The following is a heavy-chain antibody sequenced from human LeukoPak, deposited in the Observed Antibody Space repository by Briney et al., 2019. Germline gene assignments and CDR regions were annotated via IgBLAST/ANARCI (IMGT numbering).Heavy chain of an antibody. CDR1: GGSISSYY. V-gene: IGHV4-59*01. Sequence: SETLSLTCTVSGGSISSYYWSWIRQPPGKGLEWIGYIYYSGSTNYNPSLKSRVTISVDTSKNQFSLKLSSVTAADTAVYYCARAIAYYDILTGLNNAFDIWGQGTMVTVSS. CDR3: ARAIAYYDILTGLNNAFDI. CDR2: IYYSGST. D-gene: IGHD3-9*01. J-gene: IGHJ3*02.